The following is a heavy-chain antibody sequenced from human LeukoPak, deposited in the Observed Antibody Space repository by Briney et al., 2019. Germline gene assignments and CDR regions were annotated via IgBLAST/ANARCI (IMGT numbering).Heavy chain of an antibody. J-gene: IGHJ3*02. V-gene: IGHV1-69*13. CDR3: ARGYYDSSGYYDAFDI. CDR2: IIPIFGTA. Sequence: ASVRVSCKASGGTFSSYAIGWVRQAPGQGLEWMGGIIPIFGTANYAQKFQGRVTITADESTSTAYMELSSLRSEDTAVYYCARGYYDSSGYYDAFDIWGQGTMVTVSS. CDR1: GGTFSSYA. D-gene: IGHD3-22*01.